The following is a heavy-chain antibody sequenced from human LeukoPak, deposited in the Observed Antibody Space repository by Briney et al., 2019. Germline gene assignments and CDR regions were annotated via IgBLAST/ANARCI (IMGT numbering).Heavy chain of an antibody. CDR3: ARGATTDWIDWFDP. CDR1: GGSISSYY. Sequence: SETLSLTCTVSGGSISSYYWSWIRQPAGKGLEWIGRIYASGSTNYNPSLKSRVTMSVDTSKNQFSLKLSSVTAADTAVYYCARGATTDWIDWFDPWGQGTLVTVSS. CDR2: IYASGST. D-gene: IGHD4-17*01. V-gene: IGHV4-4*07. J-gene: IGHJ5*02.